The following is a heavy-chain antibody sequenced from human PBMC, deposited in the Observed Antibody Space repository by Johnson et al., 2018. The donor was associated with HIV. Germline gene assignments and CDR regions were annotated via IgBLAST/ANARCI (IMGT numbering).Heavy chain of an antibody. V-gene: IGHV3-66*02. CDR1: GFTVSSSY. J-gene: IGHJ3*02. CDR3: AREGHYDSSGYYGAFDM. Sequence: VQLVESGGGLVQPGGSLRLSCAASGFTVSSSYMSWVRQAPGKGLEWVSVLYSGGSRYYADSVKGRFIISRDNSKNTLYLQLNSLRPEDTAVYYCAREGHYDSSGYYGAFDMWGQGTMVTVSS. CDR2: LYSGGSR. D-gene: IGHD3-22*01.